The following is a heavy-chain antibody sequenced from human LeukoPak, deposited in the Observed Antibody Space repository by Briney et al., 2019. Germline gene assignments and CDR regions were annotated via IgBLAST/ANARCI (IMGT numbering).Heavy chain of an antibody. CDR3: ERQGSSVYDYMDV. D-gene: IGHD2-2*01. CDR1: GYSFTTYW. J-gene: IGHJ6*03. CDR2: IYPGDSDT. V-gene: IGHV5-51*01. Sequence: GESLKISCEGSGYSFTTYWIGWVRQMPGKGLEWMGIIYPGDSDTRYSPSFQGQVTISVDKSISTAYLQWTSLKASDTAMYYCERQGSSVYDYMDVWRKGTTVTVSS.